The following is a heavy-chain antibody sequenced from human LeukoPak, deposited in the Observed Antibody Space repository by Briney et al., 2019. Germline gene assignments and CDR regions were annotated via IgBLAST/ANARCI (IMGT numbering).Heavy chain of an antibody. Sequence: PGGSLRLSCAASGFTLSTYDMHWVRQTTGKGLEWVSAIDTAGGTYYPDSVKGRFTISRENAKNSFYLQMNSLRAGDTAVYYCAREGFCGGDCPGYFDLWGRGTLVTVSS. V-gene: IGHV3-13*04. J-gene: IGHJ2*01. CDR3: AREGFCGGDCPGYFDL. CDR2: IDTAGGT. D-gene: IGHD2-21*02. CDR1: GFTLSTYD.